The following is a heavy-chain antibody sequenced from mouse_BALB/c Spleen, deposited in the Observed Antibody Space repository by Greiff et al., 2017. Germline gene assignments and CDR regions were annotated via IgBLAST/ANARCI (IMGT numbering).Heavy chain of an antibody. CDR1: GYTFTSYW. V-gene: IGHV1-7*01. J-gene: IGHJ2*01. CDR2: INPSTGYT. Sequence: QVQLKESGAELAKPGASVKMSCKASGYTFTSYWMHWVKQRPGQGLEWIGYINPSTGYTEYNQKFKDKATLTADKSSSTAYMQLSSLTSEDSAVYYCASRDYGSRVDYWGQGTTLTVSS. D-gene: IGHD1-1*01. CDR3: ASRDYGSRVDY.